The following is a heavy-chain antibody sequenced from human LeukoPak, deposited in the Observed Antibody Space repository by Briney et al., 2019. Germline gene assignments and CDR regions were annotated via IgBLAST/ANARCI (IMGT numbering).Heavy chain of an antibody. Sequence: ASVKVSCKASGGTFSSYAISWVRQAPGQGLEWMGGIIPIFGTANYAQKFQGRVTITADKSTSTAYMELRSLRSDDTAVYYCVRDRGELPHSHFDYWGQGSLVTVSS. CDR3: VRDRGELPHSHFDY. J-gene: IGHJ4*02. CDR1: GGTFSSYA. CDR2: IIPIFGTA. V-gene: IGHV1-69*06. D-gene: IGHD1-26*01.